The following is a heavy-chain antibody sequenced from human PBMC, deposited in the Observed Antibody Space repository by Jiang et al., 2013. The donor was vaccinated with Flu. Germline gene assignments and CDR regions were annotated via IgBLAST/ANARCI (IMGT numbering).Heavy chain of an antibody. CDR3: ARETSRWGWYFDL. Sequence: VQLLESGGGVVQPGRSLRLSCAVSGFTLRNYAMHWVRQAPGKGLEWVATILEDESTKYNADAVRGRFTISRDNSEKTLYLQLNSLKPEDTAVYFCARETSRWGWYFDLWGRGTLVTVSS. V-gene: IGHV3-30-3*01. J-gene: IGHJ2*01. CDR2: ILEDESTK. CDR1: GFTLRNYA. D-gene: IGHD4-23*01.